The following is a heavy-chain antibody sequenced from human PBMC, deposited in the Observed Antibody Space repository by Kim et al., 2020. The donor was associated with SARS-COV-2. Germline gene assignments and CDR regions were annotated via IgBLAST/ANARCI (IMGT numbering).Heavy chain of an antibody. D-gene: IGHD2-15*01. CDR2: ISAYNGNT. V-gene: IGHV1-18*04. J-gene: IGHJ6*02. CDR3: ARDRGQGYYYYGMDV. CDR1: GYTFTSYG. Sequence: ASVKVSCKASGYTFTSYGISWVRQAPGQGLEWMGWISAYNGNTNYAQKLQGRVTMTTDTSTSTAYMELRSLRSDDTAVYYCARDRGQGYYYYGMDVWGQGTTVTVSS.